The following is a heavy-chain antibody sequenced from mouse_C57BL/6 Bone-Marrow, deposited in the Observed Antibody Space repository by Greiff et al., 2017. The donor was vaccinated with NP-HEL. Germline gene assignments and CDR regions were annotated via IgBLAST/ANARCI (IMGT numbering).Heavy chain of an antibody. CDR1: GFNIKDDY. CDR3: TSYYSNPYWYFDV. V-gene: IGHV14-4*01. J-gene: IGHJ1*03. D-gene: IGHD2-5*01. CDR2: IDPENGDT. Sequence: VQLQQSGAELVRPGASVKLSCTASGFNIKDDYMHWVKQRPEQGLEWIGWIDPENGDTEYASKFQGKATITADTSSNTAYLQLSSLTSEDTAVYYCTSYYSNPYWYFDVWGTGTTVTVSS.